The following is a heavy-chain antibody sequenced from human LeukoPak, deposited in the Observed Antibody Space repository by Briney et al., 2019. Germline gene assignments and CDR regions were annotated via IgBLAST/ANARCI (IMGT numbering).Heavy chain of an antibody. J-gene: IGHJ5*02. CDR2: IYTSGST. V-gene: IGHV4-4*08. Sequence: SETLSLTCTVSSGPFYSYYWSWIRQPPGKGLEWIGRIYTSGSTNYNPSLKSRVTISVDTSKNQFSLKLSSVTAADTAVYYCARDPLYYDSSGAWGQGTLVTVSS. CDR1: SGPFYSYY. D-gene: IGHD3-22*01. CDR3: ARDPLYYDSSGA.